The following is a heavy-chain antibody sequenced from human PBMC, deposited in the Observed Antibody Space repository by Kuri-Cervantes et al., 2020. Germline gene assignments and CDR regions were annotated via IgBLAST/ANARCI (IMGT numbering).Heavy chain of an antibody. CDR1: GFTFDDYA. CDR2: ISWNSGSI. CDR3: AKDPSPSSSVWFDP. Sequence: SLRLSCAASGFTFDDYAMHWVRQAPGKGLEWVSGISWNSGSIGYADFVKGRFTISRDNAKNSLYLQMNSLRAEDTALYYCAKDPSPSSSVWFDPWGQGTLVTVSS. J-gene: IGHJ5*02. V-gene: IGHV3-9*01. D-gene: IGHD6-13*01.